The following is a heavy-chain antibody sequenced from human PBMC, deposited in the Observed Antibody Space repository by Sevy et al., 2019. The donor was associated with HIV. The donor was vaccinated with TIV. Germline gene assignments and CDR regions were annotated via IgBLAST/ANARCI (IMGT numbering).Heavy chain of an antibody. V-gene: IGHV3-30-3*01. CDR1: GFTFSSFA. CDR2: ISYDGSSK. D-gene: IGHD2-2*01. CDR3: AILGVDCVSTNCYGMRSLSFDF. Sequence: GGSLRLSCAASGFTFSSFAMHWVRQAPGKGLEWVAVISYDGSSKYYPDSVKGRFTISRDNAKNTLYLQMIRLRPEDTVVYVCAILGVDCVSTNCYGMRSLSFDFWGQGTLVTVSS. J-gene: IGHJ4*02.